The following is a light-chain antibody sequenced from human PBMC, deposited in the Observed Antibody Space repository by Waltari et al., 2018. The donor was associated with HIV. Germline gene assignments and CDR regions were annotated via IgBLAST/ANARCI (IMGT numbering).Light chain of an antibody. Sequence: QSVLTQPPSAFGTPGQRVTVSCSGRRSNIGSNYVYWYQQLPGTAPKRLISRHNPGPSGVPDRFSGSKSGTSASLAISGRRCEDEAHYYWEAWDDSLSGRVFGGGTKLTVL. CDR2: RHN. CDR1: RSNIGSNY. CDR3: EAWDDSLSGRV. J-gene: IGLJ3*02. V-gene: IGLV1-47*01.